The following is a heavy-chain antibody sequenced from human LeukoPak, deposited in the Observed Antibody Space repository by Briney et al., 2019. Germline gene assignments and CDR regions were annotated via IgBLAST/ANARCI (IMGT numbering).Heavy chain of an antibody. Sequence: GGSLRLSGTASGFTFSTYGMHWVRQAPGKGLKWVAFIRYDGSNKYYGDSVKGRFTISRDNSKNTLYLQMNSLRVEDTAVYYCAKVRGNYDFWSGFDYWGQGTLVTVSS. V-gene: IGHV3-30*02. CDR2: IRYDGSNK. CDR3: AKVRGNYDFWSGFDY. CDR1: GFTFSTYG. D-gene: IGHD3-3*01. J-gene: IGHJ4*02.